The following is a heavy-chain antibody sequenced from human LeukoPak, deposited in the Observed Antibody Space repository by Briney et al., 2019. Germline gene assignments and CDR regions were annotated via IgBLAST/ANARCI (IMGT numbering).Heavy chain of an antibody. CDR1: GGSISGWY. J-gene: IGHJ4*02. Sequence: SETLSLTCTVSGGSISGWYWSWIRQPPGKGLEWIGYIYDNGNTNYNPSLKSRVTMSVDTSKNQFSMKLSSVTAADTATYYCARETRLTGFFGGLGFNYWGQGALVAVSS. V-gene: IGHV4-59*01. CDR3: ARETRLTGFFGGLGFNY. CDR2: IYDNGNT. D-gene: IGHD3-16*01.